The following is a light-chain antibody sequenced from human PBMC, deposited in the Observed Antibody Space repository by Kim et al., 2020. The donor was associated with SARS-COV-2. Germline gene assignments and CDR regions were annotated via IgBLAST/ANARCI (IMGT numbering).Light chain of an antibody. V-gene: IGLV2-14*01. J-gene: IGLJ1*01. CDR3: SSYTSSSTPYV. CDR2: DVS. Sequence: LTQPASVSGSPGQSITISCTGTSSDVGGYNYVSWYQQHPGKAPKLMIYDVSKRPSGVSNRFSGSKSGNTASLTISGLQAEDEADYYCSSYTSSSTPYVFGTGTKVTVL. CDR1: SSDVGGYNY.